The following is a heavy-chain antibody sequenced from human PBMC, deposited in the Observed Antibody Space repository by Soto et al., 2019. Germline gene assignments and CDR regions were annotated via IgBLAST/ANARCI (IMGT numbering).Heavy chain of an antibody. D-gene: IGHD6-19*01. CDR3: ARDKNRPSGWYAYYYYGMDV. J-gene: IGHJ6*02. Sequence: TLSLTCAVSGASISSPNWWSWVRQSPGTGLEWIGEIYHTGRAKYNPSLKSRVTLLVDKSKNEFSLKVTSVTAADTAVYYCARDKNRPSGWYAYYYYGMDVWGQGTTVTVSS. CDR2: IYHTGRA. CDR1: GASISSPNW. V-gene: IGHV4-4*02.